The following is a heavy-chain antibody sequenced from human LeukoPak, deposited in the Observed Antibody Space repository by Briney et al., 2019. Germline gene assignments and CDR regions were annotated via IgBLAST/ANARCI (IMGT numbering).Heavy chain of an antibody. CDR2: IYYSGST. V-gene: IGHV4-31*03. CDR3: ARVSWDSSPTVDYYYYYMDV. D-gene: IGHD6-13*01. J-gene: IGHJ6*03. Sequence: PSQTLSLTCTVSGGSISSGGYYWSWIRQHPGKGLEWIGYIYYSGSTYYNPSLKSRVTISVDTSKNQFSLKLSSVTAADTAVYYCARVSWDSSPTVDYYYYYMDVWGKGTTVTVSS. CDR1: GGSISSGGYY.